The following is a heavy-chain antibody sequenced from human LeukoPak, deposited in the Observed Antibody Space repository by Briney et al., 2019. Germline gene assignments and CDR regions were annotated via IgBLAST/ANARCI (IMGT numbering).Heavy chain of an antibody. Sequence: ASVKVSCKVSGYTLTELSIHWVRQAPGKGLEWMGSFHLEDGETIYAQRFQGRVTMTEDTSTDTAYMELSGLRSDDTAVYYCANWELAVVGFDPWGQGTLVTVSS. V-gene: IGHV1-24*01. CDR3: ANWELAVVGFDP. CDR2: FHLEDGET. J-gene: IGHJ5*02. D-gene: IGHD3-22*01. CDR1: GYTLTELS.